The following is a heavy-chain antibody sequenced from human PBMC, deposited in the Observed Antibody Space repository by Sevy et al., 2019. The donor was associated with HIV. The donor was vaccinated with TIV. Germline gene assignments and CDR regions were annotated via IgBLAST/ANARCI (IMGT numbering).Heavy chain of an antibody. V-gene: IGHV1-2*02. Sequence: ASVKVSCRASGYTFTGYYIHWVRQAPGQGLEWMGWMNPNSGVTNYTQRFQGRVTMTREKSITTAYMELSRLRSDDTAVYYCATWVAAGEGEIYFYSYGRDVWGQGTTVTVSS. CDR1: GYTFTGYY. CDR3: ATWVAAGEGEIYFYSYGRDV. D-gene: IGHD6-13*01. CDR2: MNPNSGVT. J-gene: IGHJ6*02.